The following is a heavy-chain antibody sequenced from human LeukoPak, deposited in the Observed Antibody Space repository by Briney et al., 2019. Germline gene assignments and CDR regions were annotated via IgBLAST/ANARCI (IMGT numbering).Heavy chain of an antibody. Sequence: GGSLRLSCAASGFTFTMFGMNWVRQAPGKGLEFMANIKEAGSEKYYVDSVKGRFTISRDNDKNLVHLQMNSLRAEDTAVYYCARGGGMRSWYDFDYWGQGTLVTVSS. V-gene: IGHV3-7*04. CDR3: ARGGGMRSWYDFDY. D-gene: IGHD6-13*01. J-gene: IGHJ4*02. CDR1: GFTFTMFG. CDR2: IKEAGSEK.